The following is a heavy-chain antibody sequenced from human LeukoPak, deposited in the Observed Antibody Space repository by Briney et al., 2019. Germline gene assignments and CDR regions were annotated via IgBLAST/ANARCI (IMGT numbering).Heavy chain of an antibody. D-gene: IGHD2-15*01. J-gene: IGHJ4*02. Sequence: GGSLRLSCAASGFTFSSYGMSWVRQAPGKGLEWVSAISGSGGSTYYADSVKGRFTISRDNSKNTLYLQMNSLRAEDTAVYYCAEDIEVAATGTFDYWGQGTLVTVSS. CDR3: AEDIEVAATGTFDY. CDR1: GFTFSSYG. CDR2: ISGSGGST. V-gene: IGHV3-23*01.